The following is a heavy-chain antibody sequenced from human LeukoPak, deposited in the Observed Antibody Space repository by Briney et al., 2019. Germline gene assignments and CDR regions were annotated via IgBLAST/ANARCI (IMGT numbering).Heavy chain of an antibody. V-gene: IGHV4-34*01. D-gene: IGHD3-9*01. CDR2: INHSGSS. CDR3: ARAFDWLSKGSFDI. CDR1: GGSFSGYF. J-gene: IGHJ3*02. Sequence: SETLSLTCAVYGGSFSGYFWSWIRQSPGKGLEWIGEINHSGSSNYNPSLMSRVTISLDTSKNQFSLKRSSVSAADTAVYYCARAFDWLSKGSFDIWGQGTTVTVSS.